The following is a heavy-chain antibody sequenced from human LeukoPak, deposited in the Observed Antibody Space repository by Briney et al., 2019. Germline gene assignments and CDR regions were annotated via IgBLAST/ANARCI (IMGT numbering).Heavy chain of an antibody. V-gene: IGHV4-39*01. Sequence: PSETLFLTCTVSGGSISNYYWGWIRQPPGEGLEWIGSIYYSGSTYYNPSLKSRVTISVDTSKNQFSLKLSSVTAADTAVYYCASGLRGYSYGAFDYWGQGTLVTVSS. CDR3: ASGLRGYSYGAFDY. J-gene: IGHJ4*02. CDR1: GGSISNYY. D-gene: IGHD5-18*01. CDR2: IYYSGST.